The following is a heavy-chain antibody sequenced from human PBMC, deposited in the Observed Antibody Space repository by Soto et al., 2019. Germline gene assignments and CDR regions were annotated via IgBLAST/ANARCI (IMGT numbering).Heavy chain of an antibody. J-gene: IGHJ5*02. Sequence: PSETLSLTCTVSGGSISSGGYYWNWIRQHPGKGLEWIGYIYYSGSTYFNPSLKSRVTISVDTSKNQFSLKLSPVTAADTAVYYCARSVFPWGQGTLVIVSS. CDR2: IYYSGST. CDR3: ARSVFP. V-gene: IGHV4-31*03. CDR1: GGSISSGGYY.